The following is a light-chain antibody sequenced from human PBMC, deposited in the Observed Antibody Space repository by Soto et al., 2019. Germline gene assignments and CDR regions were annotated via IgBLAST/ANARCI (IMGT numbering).Light chain of an antibody. Sequence: EIVLTQSPGTLSLSPGERATLSRRASQSVTSNFLAWYQQKPGQAPRLLIYGASNRATGIPDRFSGSGSGTDFTLTISRLEPEDFAVYYCQQYVTSPWAFGQGTKVDIK. CDR2: GAS. J-gene: IGKJ1*01. V-gene: IGKV3-20*01. CDR1: QSVTSNF. CDR3: QQYVTSPWA.